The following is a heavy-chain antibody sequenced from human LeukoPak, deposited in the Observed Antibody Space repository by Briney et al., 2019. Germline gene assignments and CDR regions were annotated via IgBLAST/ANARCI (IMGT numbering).Heavy chain of an antibody. Sequence: ATVKVSCKASGYTFNRYDINCVPQATRQGREWMGWMNHNTGNTGYGERFQGRVTMTRVNSISTAYMELNSLTSEDTAVYYCARGGAGTYYQRDGWFDPWGQGTVVTVSS. D-gene: IGHD3-10*01. V-gene: IGHV1-8*01. J-gene: IGHJ5*02. CDR1: GYTFNRYD. CDR3: ARGGAGTYYQRDGWFDP. CDR2: MNHNTGNT.